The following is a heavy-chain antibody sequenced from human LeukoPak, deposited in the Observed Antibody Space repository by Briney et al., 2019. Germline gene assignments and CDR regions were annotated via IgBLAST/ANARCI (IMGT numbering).Heavy chain of an antibody. V-gene: IGHV3-33*01. CDR2: IWYDGSNK. D-gene: IGHD6-13*01. Sequence: PGGSLRLSCAASGFTFSSYGMHWVRQAPSRGLEWVAVIWYDGSNKYYADSVKGRFTISRDNSKNTLYLQMNSLRAEDTAVYFCARGDHSSTWTMSLWGQGTLVTVSS. CDR3: ARGDHSSTWTMSL. CDR1: GFTFSSYG. J-gene: IGHJ4*02.